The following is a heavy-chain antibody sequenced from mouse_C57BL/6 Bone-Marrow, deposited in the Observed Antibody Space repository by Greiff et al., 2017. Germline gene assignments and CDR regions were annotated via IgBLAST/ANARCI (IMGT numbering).Heavy chain of an antibody. Sequence: QVQLKQPGAELVKPGASVKMSCKASGYTFTSYWITWVKQRPGKGLEWIGDIYPGNGSTNYNEKFKSKATLTVDTSSSTAYLQISSLTSEDSAVYYCARRGWLLSDFDYWGQGTTLTVSS. D-gene: IGHD2-3*01. CDR2: IYPGNGST. CDR1: GYTFTSYW. CDR3: ARRGWLLSDFDY. J-gene: IGHJ2*01. V-gene: IGHV1-55*01.